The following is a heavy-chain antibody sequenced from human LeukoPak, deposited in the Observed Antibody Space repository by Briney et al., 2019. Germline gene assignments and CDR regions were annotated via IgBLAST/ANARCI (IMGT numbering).Heavy chain of an antibody. Sequence: PGGSLRLSCAASGFTFSSYSVNWVRQAPGKGLEWVSSISERSSYIYYADSMKGRFTISRDNAKNSLYLQMNGLRAEDTAVYYCARSTLRQNDAFDIWGQGTVVTVSS. V-gene: IGHV3-21*01. CDR1: GFTFSSYS. J-gene: IGHJ3*02. CDR3: ARSTLRQNDAFDI. CDR2: ISERSSYI.